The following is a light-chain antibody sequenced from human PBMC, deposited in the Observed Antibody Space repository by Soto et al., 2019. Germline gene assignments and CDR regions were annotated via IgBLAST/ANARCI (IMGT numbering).Light chain of an antibody. CDR1: QSVSSD. Sequence: EIVMTQSPATLSVYPGERATLSWRASQSVSSDLAWYHQKPGQAPRLLIYHASTRATGIPARFSGSGSGTDFTLTISSLEPEDFAVYYCQQRSNWPPITFGQGTRLEIK. V-gene: IGKV3-11*01. CDR3: QQRSNWPPIT. J-gene: IGKJ5*01. CDR2: HAS.